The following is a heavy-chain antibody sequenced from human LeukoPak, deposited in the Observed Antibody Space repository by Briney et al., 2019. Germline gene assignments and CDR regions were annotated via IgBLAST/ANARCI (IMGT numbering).Heavy chain of an antibody. D-gene: IGHD4-17*01. CDR3: CTTTVTTLDYAFDI. Sequence: GGSLRLSCAASGFTVSSNYMSWVRQAPGKGLEWVSVIYSGGSTYYADSVKGRFTISRDNSKNTLYLQMNSLRAEDTAVYYCCTTTVTTLDYAFDIWGQGTMVTVSS. V-gene: IGHV3-66*01. J-gene: IGHJ3*02. CDR1: GFTVSSNY. CDR2: IYSGGST.